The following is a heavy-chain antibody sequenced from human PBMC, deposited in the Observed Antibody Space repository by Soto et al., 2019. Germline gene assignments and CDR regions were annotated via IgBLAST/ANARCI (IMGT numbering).Heavy chain of an antibody. D-gene: IGHD5-12*01. Sequence: PGGSLRLSCAASGFTFSTYWMSWVRQAPGKGLEWVAVIWYDGTIKNYADSVKGRFTISRDSSKNTVYLQMDSLKVEDTAVYYCARDVDRTSHLNWFDPWGQGVMVTVSS. CDR2: IWYDGTIK. V-gene: IGHV3-33*08. CDR3: ARDVDRTSHLNWFDP. J-gene: IGHJ5*02. CDR1: GFTFSTYW.